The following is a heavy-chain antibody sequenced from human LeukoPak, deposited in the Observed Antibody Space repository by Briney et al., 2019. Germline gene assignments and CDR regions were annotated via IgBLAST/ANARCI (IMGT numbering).Heavy chain of an antibody. Sequence: SETLSLTCAVYGGSFSGYYWSWIRQPPGKGLEWIGEINHSGSTNYNPSLKSRVTISVDTSKNQFSLKLSSVTAADTAVYYCARVGTWGFTMVRGATPNWFDPWGQGTLVTVSS. D-gene: IGHD3-10*01. J-gene: IGHJ5*02. CDR2: INHSGST. CDR1: GGSFSGYY. V-gene: IGHV4-34*01. CDR3: ARVGTWGFTMVRGATPNWFDP.